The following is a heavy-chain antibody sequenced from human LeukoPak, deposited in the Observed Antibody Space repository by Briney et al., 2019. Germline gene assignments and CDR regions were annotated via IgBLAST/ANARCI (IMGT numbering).Heavy chain of an antibody. Sequence: GGSLRLSCAASGFTFSDYNMRWIRQAPGKGLEWVSSISRSGSTKYYADSVKGRFTISRDNAKNSLFLQMNSLRAEDTAVYYCARELWGFDYWGQGTLVTVSS. V-gene: IGHV3-11*01. J-gene: IGHJ4*02. CDR1: GFTFSDYN. D-gene: IGHD2-21*01. CDR2: ISRSGSTK. CDR3: ARELWGFDY.